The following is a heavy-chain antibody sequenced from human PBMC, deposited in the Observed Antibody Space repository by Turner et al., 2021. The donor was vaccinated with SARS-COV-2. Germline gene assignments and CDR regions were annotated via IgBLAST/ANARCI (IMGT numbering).Heavy chain of an antibody. CDR2: VSYDGSNK. CDR3: ARAGWDLLPFDAFDI. J-gene: IGHJ3*02. CDR1: GFTFTTYA. V-gene: IGHV3-30-3*01. Sequence: QVQLVESGRGVVRPGRSLSLSCAASGFTFTTYAMHWARQAPVKWLEWVAVVSYDGSNKYYADSVKGRFTISRDNAKNTQYLQMISLRAEDTAVYYCARAGWDLLPFDAFDIWGQGTMVTISS. D-gene: IGHD1-26*01.